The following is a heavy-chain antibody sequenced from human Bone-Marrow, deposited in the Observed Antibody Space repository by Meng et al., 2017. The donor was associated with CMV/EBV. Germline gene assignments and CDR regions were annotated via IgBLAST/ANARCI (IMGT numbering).Heavy chain of an antibody. CDR1: GYTFSDYY. Sequence: QGELMQAGGGVKEPGASGKVSCKTSGYTFSDYYMHWVRQAPGQGLEWMGWIRSDGSATNYAQKFRGRVTMTRDASVSTAYMELSGLTSDDTAVYFCVRSSGWSLFDYWGPGALVTVSS. V-gene: IGHV1-2*02. CDR2: IRSDGSAT. CDR3: VRSSGWSLFDY. D-gene: IGHD6-19*01. J-gene: IGHJ4*02.